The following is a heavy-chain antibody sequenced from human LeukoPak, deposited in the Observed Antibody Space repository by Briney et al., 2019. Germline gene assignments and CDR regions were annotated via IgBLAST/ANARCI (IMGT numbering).Heavy chain of an antibody. CDR2: INHSGST. V-gene: IGHV4-34*01. Sequence: SETLSLICAVYGGSFSGYYWSWIRQPPGKGLEWIGEINHSGSTNYNPSLKSRVTISVDTSKNQFSLKLSSVIAADTAVYYCARGLEGAAAGMRRSWFDPWGQGTLVTVSS. D-gene: IGHD6-13*01. CDR3: ARGLEGAAAGMRRSWFDP. CDR1: GGSFSGYY. J-gene: IGHJ5*02.